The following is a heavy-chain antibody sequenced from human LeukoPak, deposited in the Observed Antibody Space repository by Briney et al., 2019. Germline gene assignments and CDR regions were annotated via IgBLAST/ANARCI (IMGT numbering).Heavy chain of an antibody. D-gene: IGHD2-2*01. CDR2: ISAYNGNT. CDR1: GYTFTSYG. Sequence: ASVKVSCKASGYTFTSYGISWVRQAPGQGLAWMGWISAYNGNTNYAQKLQGRVTMTTDTSTSTASMELRSLRSDDTAVYYCARAPPYCSSTSCPSLNWGQGTLVTVSS. J-gene: IGHJ4*02. CDR3: ARAPPYCSSTSCPSLN. V-gene: IGHV1-18*01.